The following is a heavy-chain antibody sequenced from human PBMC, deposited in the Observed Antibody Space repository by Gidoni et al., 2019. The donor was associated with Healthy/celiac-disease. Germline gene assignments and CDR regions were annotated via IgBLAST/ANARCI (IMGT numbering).Heavy chain of an antibody. Sequence: QVQLQQWGAGLLKPSETLSLTCAVYGGSFSGYYWSWIRQPPGKGLEWIGEINHSGSTNYNPSLKSRVTISVDTSKSHFSLKLSSVTAADTAVYYCARVGWSGGSCYWRYSYYYMDVWGKGTTVTVSS. J-gene: IGHJ6*03. D-gene: IGHD2-15*01. CDR3: ARVGWSGGSCYWRYSYYYMDV. CDR1: GGSFSGYY. CDR2: INHSGST. V-gene: IGHV4-34*01.